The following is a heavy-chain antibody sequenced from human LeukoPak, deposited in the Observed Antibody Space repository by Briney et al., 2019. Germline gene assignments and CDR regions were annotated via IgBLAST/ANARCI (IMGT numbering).Heavy chain of an antibody. D-gene: IGHD1-14*01. Sequence: GGSLRLSCAASGFTFGNSWVHWVRQAPGKGLVWVSLINADGSTATYADSVKGRFTISRDNARNTLSLQMNSLTSEDTAVYYCVVVVEPPDSDGFEVWGQGTMITVSS. CDR2: INADGSTA. CDR3: VVVVEPPDSDGFEV. J-gene: IGHJ3*01. CDR1: GFTFGNSW. V-gene: IGHV3-74*01.